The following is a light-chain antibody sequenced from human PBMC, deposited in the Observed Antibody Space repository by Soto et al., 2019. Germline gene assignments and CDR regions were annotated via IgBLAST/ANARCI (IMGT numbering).Light chain of an antibody. J-gene: IGKJ3*01. CDR2: GAS. Sequence: EIVLTQSPGTLSLSPGERATLSCRASQSVSSSYLAWYQQKPGQAPRLLIYGASSRATGIPDRFSGSGSGTDFTLTISRLEPEDFAVYYCQQSGSRAFTFGPGTKVDIK. CDR3: QQSGSRAFT. V-gene: IGKV3-20*01. CDR1: QSVSSSY.